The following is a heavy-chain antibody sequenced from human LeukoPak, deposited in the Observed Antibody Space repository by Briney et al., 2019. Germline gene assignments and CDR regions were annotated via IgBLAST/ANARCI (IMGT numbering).Heavy chain of an antibody. CDR2: KNQEESAK. Sequence: GGPLRLSCAPSGFPFSSFWMSGARRAPGRGGEWVANKNQEESAKLCVDSVKGRFTISRDNAKNSLYLQMNSLRAEDTALYYCAREGPVAGNDYWGQGTLVTVSS. CDR1: GFPFSSFW. D-gene: IGHD6-19*01. J-gene: IGHJ4*02. V-gene: IGHV3-7*03. CDR3: AREGPVAGNDY.